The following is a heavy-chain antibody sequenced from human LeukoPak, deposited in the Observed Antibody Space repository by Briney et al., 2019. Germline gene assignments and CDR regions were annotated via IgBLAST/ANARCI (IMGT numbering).Heavy chain of an antibody. CDR2: ISYDGSNK. V-gene: IGHV3-30*18. D-gene: IGHD1-26*01. J-gene: IGHJ4*02. CDR1: GFTFSSYG. CDR3: AKESRSGSIFDY. Sequence: PGGSLRLSCAASGFTFSSYGMHWVRQAPGKGLEWVAVISYDGSNKYYADSVKGRFTISRDNSKNTLYLQMNSLRAEDTAVYYCAKESRSGSIFDYWGQGTLVTVSS.